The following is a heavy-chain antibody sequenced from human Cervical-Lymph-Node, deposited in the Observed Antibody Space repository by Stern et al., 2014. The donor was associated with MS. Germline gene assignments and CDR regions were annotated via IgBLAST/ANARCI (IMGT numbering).Heavy chain of an antibody. Sequence: QLQLQESGPGLVKPSETLSLTCTVSGVSIRDYYWSWIRQLPGKGLQWIGYIYNSGGTKYNPSLKSRVTISIDTSTKEFSLKLRSVTAADTAVYYCARHYDSTGYGRENWFDPWGQGTLVTVSS. D-gene: IGHD3-22*01. CDR2: IYNSGGT. CDR1: GVSIRDYY. V-gene: IGHV4-59*01. CDR3: ARHYDSTGYGRENWFDP. J-gene: IGHJ5*02.